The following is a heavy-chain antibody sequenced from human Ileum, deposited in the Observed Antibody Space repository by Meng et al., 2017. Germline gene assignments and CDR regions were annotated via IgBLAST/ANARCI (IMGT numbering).Heavy chain of an antibody. CDR1: GGSIRSTAW. CDR2: ISHGGDS. J-gene: IGHJ4*02. V-gene: IGHV4-4*01. Sequence: GSLRLSCAVSGGSIRSTAWWSWVRQPPGKGLEWIAEISHGGDSKYNPSVNSRGTNSVDMSKNQVSLKLTSVTAADTAVYLCARNFDSWGQGTLVTVSS. CDR3: ARNFDS.